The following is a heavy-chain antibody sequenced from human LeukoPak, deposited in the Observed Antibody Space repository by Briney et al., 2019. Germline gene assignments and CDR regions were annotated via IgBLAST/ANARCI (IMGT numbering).Heavy chain of an antibody. Sequence: SETLSLTCTVSGGSISSYYWSWIRQPPGKGLEWFGYIYYSGSTTYNPSLKSRVTISVDTSKNQFFLKLDSVTAADTAVYYCARLIGSSTVADYWGQGTLVTVSS. J-gene: IGHJ4*01. D-gene: IGHD1-14*01. CDR1: GGSISSYY. V-gene: IGHV4-59*08. CDR3: ARLIGSSTVADY. CDR2: IYYSGST.